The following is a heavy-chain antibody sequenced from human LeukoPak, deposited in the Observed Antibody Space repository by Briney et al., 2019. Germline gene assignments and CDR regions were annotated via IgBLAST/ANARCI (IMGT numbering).Heavy chain of an antibody. D-gene: IGHD3-22*01. J-gene: IGHJ4*02. CDR2: IIPILGIA. Sequence: SVKVSCKASGGTFSSYAISWVRQAPGQGLEWMGRIIPILGIANNAQKFQGRVTITADKSTSTAYMELSSLRSEDTAVYYCARETNYYDSSGYYHFWGQGTLVTVSS. CDR1: GGTFSSYA. CDR3: ARETNYYDSSGYYHF. V-gene: IGHV1-69*04.